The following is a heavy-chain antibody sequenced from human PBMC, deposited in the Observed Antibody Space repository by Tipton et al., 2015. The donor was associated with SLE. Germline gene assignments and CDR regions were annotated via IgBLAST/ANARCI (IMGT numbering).Heavy chain of an antibody. J-gene: IGHJ5*02. V-gene: IGHV4-31*03. CDR1: GGSISSGGLF. Sequence: TLSLTCTVSGGSISSGGLFWSWIRQHPGEGLEWIGYIFFSGTAYYNPSLKSRLSMSVDTSKNQFSLNLSSVTAADTAIYYCARFGRSAAMDWFDRWGQGTLVTVSS. CDR3: ARFGRSAAMDWFDR. D-gene: IGHD2-2*01. CDR2: IFFSGTA.